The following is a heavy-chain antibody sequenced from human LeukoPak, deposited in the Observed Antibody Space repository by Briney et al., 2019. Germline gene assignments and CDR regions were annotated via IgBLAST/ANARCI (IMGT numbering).Heavy chain of an antibody. CDR3: ARHFNQWLVLSYFDY. CDR2: IYYSGST. D-gene: IGHD6-19*01. CDR1: GGSISSSSYY. J-gene: IGHJ4*02. Sequence: SETLSLTCTVSGGSISSSSYYWGWIRQPPGKGLEWIGSIYYSGSTYYNPSLKSRVTISVDTSKNQFSLKLSSVTAADTAVYYCARHFNQWLVLSYFDYWGQGTLVTVSS. V-gene: IGHV4-39*01.